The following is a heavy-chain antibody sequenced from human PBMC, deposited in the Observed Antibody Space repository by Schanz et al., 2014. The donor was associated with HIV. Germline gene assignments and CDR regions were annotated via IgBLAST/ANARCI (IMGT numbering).Heavy chain of an antibody. CDR3: AKGARAHKVTTGVDV. Sequence: QVQLVESGGGVVQPGRSLRLSCAASGFSFSSYGMHWVRQAPGKGLEWVAVISFDGGEKHYADSAKGRFTISRDNSKNTLYLQMNSLRAEDTAVYYCAKGARAHKVTTGVDVWGPGTTVTVSS. V-gene: IGHV3-30*18. CDR2: ISFDGGEK. D-gene: IGHD4-17*01. CDR1: GFSFSSYG. J-gene: IGHJ6*02.